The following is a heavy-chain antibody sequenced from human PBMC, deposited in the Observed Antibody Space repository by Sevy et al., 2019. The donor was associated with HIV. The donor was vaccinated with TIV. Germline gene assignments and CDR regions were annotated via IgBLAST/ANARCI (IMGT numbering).Heavy chain of an antibody. Sequence: ASVKVTSKVSGYTLTELSMHWVRQAPGKGLEWMGRFDPEDGETIYAQKFQGRVTMTEDTSADTAYMELSSLRSEDTAVYFCATTKDYYDSSGCPFDYWGQGTLVTVSS. CDR2: FDPEDGET. CDR1: GYTLTELS. D-gene: IGHD3-22*01. V-gene: IGHV1-24*01. CDR3: ATTKDYYDSSGCPFDY. J-gene: IGHJ4*02.